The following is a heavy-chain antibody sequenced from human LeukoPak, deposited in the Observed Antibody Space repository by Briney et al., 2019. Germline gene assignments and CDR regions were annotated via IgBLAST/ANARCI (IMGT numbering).Heavy chain of an antibody. J-gene: IGHJ4*02. V-gene: IGHV3-23*01. CDR2: ISGSGGST. CDR3: ARGGQSTALLDY. CDR1: GFTFSSYA. Sequence: GGSLRLSCAASGFTFSSYAMSWVRRAPGKGLEWVSAISGSGGSTYYADSVKGRFTISRDNSKNTLYLQMNSLRAEDTAVYYCARGGQSTALLDYWGQGTLVTVSS. D-gene: IGHD4-17*01.